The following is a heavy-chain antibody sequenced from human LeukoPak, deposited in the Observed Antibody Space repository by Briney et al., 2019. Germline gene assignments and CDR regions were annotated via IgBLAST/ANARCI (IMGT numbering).Heavy chain of an antibody. CDR2: INPNSGGT. D-gene: IGHD1-26*01. CDR3: ARPRGGASPHDAFDI. CDR1: GYTFTGYY. V-gene: IGHV1-2*02. J-gene: IGHJ3*02. Sequence: ASVKVSCKASGYTFTGYYMHWVRQAPGQGLEWMGWINPNSGGTNYAQKFQGRVTMTRDTSISTAYMELSRLRSDDTAVYYCARPRGGASPHDAFDIWGQGTMVTVSS.